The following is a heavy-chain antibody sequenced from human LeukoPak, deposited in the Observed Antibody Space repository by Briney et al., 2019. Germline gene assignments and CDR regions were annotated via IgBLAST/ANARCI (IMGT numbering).Heavy chain of an antibody. J-gene: IGHJ3*02. Sequence: GGSLRLSCEASEFTFDDYGMSWVRQSTGKGLEWVSAITNWNGGSTGYADSVRGRFTISRDNAKNSLYLQMNSLRAEDTALYYCARCSRSSTDCYSAFDIWGQGTMVTVSS. V-gene: IGHV3-20*04. D-gene: IGHD2-2*02. CDR2: ITNWNGGST. CDR1: EFTFDDYG. CDR3: ARCSRSSTDCYSAFDI.